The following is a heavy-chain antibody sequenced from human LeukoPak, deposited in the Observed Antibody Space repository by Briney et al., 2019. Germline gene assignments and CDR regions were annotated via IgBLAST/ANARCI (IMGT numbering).Heavy chain of an antibody. CDR1: GFTFSSYG. V-gene: IGHV3-7*01. CDR2: IKQDGSEK. D-gene: IGHD3-9*01. CDR3: ARGPLAGDILTGYYY. J-gene: IGHJ4*02. Sequence: GGSLRLSCAASGFTFSSYGMHWVRQAPGKGLEWVANIKQDGSEKYYVDSVKGRFTISRDNAKNSLYLQMNSLRAEDTAVYYCARGPLAGDILTGYYYWGQGTLVTVSS.